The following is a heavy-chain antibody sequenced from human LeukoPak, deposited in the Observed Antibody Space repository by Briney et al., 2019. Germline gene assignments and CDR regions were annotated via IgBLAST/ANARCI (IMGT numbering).Heavy chain of an antibody. J-gene: IGHJ4*02. D-gene: IGHD3-10*01. CDR1: GFTFSSYG. V-gene: IGHV3-33*06. CDR2: IWYDGSNK. Sequence: GRSLRLSCAASGFTFSSYGMHWVRQAPGKGLEWVAVIWYDGSNKYYADSVKGQFTISRDNSKNTLYLQMNSLRAEDTAVYYCAKGSGSLDYWGQGTLVTVSS. CDR3: AKGSGSLDY.